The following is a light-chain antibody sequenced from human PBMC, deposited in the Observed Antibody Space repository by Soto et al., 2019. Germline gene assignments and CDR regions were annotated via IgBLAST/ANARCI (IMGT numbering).Light chain of an antibody. V-gene: IGKV2-30*01. Sequence: DVVMTQSPLSLSVTLGQPASISCRSSQGLVYSDGNTFLNWFHQRPGQSPRRLIYQVSNRDSGVPDRFSGSGSGTDYTLIISRVEAEDVGIYYCVQGTHWPWTFGQVTKVEIK. CDR2: QVS. CDR3: VQGTHWPWT. J-gene: IGKJ1*01. CDR1: QGLVYSDGNTF.